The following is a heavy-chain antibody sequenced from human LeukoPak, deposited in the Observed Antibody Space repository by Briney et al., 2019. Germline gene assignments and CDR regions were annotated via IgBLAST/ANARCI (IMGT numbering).Heavy chain of an antibody. J-gene: IGHJ5*02. Sequence: GRSLRLSCAASGFTFDDYAMHWVRQAPGKGLEWVSGISWNSGSIGYADSVKGRFTISRDNAKNSLYLQMNSLRAEDTALYYCAKDSRRRIVVVPAAIRGWFDPWGQGTLVTVSS. CDR2: ISWNSGSI. V-gene: IGHV3-9*01. CDR3: AKDSRRRIVVVPAAIRGWFDP. D-gene: IGHD2-2*02. CDR1: GFTFDDYA.